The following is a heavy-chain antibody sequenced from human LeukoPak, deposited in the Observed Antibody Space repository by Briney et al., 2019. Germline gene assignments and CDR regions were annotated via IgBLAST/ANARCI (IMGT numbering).Heavy chain of an antibody. J-gene: IGHJ4*02. V-gene: IGHV3-7*01. CDR3: ARADYGDFPYYFDY. CDR2: IKQDGSEK. CDR1: GFTFSSYW. Sequence: GGSLRLSCAASGFTFSSYWMSWVRQAPGKGLEWVANIKQDGSEKYYVDSVKGRFTISRDNAKNSLYLQMNSLRAEDTAVYYCARADYGDFPYYFDYWGQGTLVTVSS. D-gene: IGHD4-17*01.